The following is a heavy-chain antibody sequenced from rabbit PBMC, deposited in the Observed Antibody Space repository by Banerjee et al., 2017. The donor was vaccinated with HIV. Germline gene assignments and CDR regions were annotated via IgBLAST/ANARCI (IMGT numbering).Heavy chain of an antibody. D-gene: IGHD6-1*01. Sequence: QALKESGGDLVKPGASLTLTCKASGFSFSSSHYMYWVRQAPGKGLEWIACIYGGFSGNTYYASWAKGRLPISKSSPTTVTLQMTSLTAADTATYFCARRYAGYDYATDLWGQCTLVTVS. V-gene: IGHV1S40*01. CDR1: GFSFSSSHY. CDR3: ARRYAGYDYATDL. CDR2: IYGGFSGNT. J-gene: IGHJ3*01.